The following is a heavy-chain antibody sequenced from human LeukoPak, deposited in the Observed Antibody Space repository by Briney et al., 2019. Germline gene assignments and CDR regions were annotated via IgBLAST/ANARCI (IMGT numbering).Heavy chain of an antibody. CDR1: GGSITTNY. Sequence: PSETLSLTCTVSGGSITTNYWTWIRQSPGKGLEWIGYIYYSGCTNYNPSLKSRVTISIDTSENQLSLKLSSVTAADTAVYCCARGYSYFDYWGQGTLVTVSS. J-gene: IGHJ4*02. D-gene: IGHD5-18*01. CDR2: IYYSGCT. CDR3: ARGYSYFDY. V-gene: IGHV4-59*08.